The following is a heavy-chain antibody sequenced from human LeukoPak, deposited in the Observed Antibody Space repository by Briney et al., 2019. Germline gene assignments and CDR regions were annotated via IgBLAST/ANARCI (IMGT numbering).Heavy chain of an antibody. J-gene: IGHJ6*03. Sequence: ASVKVSCKASGYRFTGYYMHWVRQAPGQGLEWMGWINPNSGGTNYAQKFRGRITMTRDTSITTVYLQLSRLKSDDTAVYYCVSGYSDYADYYNYYMGVWGKGTTVTVSS. V-gene: IGHV1-2*02. D-gene: IGHD4-11*01. CDR2: INPNSGGT. CDR3: VSGYSDYADYYNYYMGV. CDR1: GYRFTGYY.